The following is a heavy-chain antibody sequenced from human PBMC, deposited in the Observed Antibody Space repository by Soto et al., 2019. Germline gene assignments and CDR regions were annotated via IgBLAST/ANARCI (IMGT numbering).Heavy chain of an antibody. CDR2: IYYSGST. D-gene: IGHD5-12*01. CDR3: ARVSGFLYFDY. V-gene: IGHV4-59*01. Sequence: SETLSLTCTVSGGSISSYYWSWIRQPPGKGLEWIGYIYYSGSTNYNPSLKSRVTISVDTSKNQFSLKLSSVTAADTAVYYCARVSGFLYFDYWGQGTLVTVSS. CDR1: GGSISSYY. J-gene: IGHJ4*02.